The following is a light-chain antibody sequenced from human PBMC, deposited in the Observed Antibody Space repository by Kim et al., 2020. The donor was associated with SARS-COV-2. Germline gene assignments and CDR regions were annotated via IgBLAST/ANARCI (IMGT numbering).Light chain of an antibody. V-gene: IGKV1-5*01. Sequence: SVGDRVTITCRASQSISSCLGWYQQKPGRAPKLLIYGASSLESGVPSRFSGSGFGTEFTLTISSLQPEDFATYYCQQYSSYPITFGQGTRLEIK. CDR1: QSISSC. J-gene: IGKJ5*01. CDR2: GAS. CDR3: QQYSSYPIT.